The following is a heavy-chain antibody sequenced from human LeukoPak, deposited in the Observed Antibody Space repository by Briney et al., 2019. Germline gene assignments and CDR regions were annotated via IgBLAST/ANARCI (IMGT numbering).Heavy chain of an antibody. CDR2: IYSGGST. Sequence: PGGSLRLSCAPSGFTVSSNYMSWVRQAPGKGLEWVSVIYSGGSTYYADSLKGRFTISRDNSKNTLYLQMNSLRAEDTAVYYCARGNHYYDPLDYWGQGTLVTVSS. CDR1: GFTVSSNY. D-gene: IGHD3-22*01. J-gene: IGHJ4*02. V-gene: IGHV3-66*02. CDR3: ARGNHYYDPLDY.